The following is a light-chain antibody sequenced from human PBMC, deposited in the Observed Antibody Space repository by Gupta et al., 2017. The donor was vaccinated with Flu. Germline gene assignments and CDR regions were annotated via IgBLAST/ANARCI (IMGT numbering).Light chain of an antibody. CDR2: GNS. CDR1: SSNIGAGYD. J-gene: IGLJ2*01. Sequence: QSVLTQPPSLSGAPGQRVTISCTGSSSNIGAGYDVHWYQQCPGTAPKLLIYGNSNRPSGVPDRFSGPKSGTSASLAITGLQAEDEADYYCQSYDSRLSGWVFGGGTKLTVL. CDR3: QSYDSRLSGWV. V-gene: IGLV1-40*01.